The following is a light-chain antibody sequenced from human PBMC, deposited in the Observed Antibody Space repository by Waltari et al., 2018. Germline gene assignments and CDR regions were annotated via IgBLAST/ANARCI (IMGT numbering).Light chain of an antibody. Sequence: EVVLTQSPGPLSLSPGERVTLSRRASQSISRASTRYQQKPGQAPRLLIYGGPPKATGIPDQVMCRGSGTGFSLTISRLDPDDFAVYYCQHYVRLPVTFGQGTTVEIK. V-gene: IGKV3-20*01. CDR3: QHYVRLPVT. J-gene: IGKJ1*01. CDR1: QSISRAS. CDR2: GGP.